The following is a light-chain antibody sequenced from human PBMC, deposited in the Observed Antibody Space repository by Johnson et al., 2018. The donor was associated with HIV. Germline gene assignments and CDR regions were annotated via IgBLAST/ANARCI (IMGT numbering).Light chain of an antibody. CDR1: SSNIGNNY. Sequence: QSVLTQPPSVSAAPGQKVTISCSGSSSNIGNNYVSWYQQLPGTAPKLLIYANNKRPSGIPDRFSGSKSGTSATLGITGLQTGDEADYYCGTWDASLSPLYVFGSGTTITVL. V-gene: IGLV1-51*02. J-gene: IGLJ1*01. CDR3: GTWDASLSPLYV. CDR2: ANN.